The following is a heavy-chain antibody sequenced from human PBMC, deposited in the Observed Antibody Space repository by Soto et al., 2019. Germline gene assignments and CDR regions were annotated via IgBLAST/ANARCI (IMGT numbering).Heavy chain of an antibody. Sequence: QVQLQGSGPGLVKPSQTLSLTCTVSGGSISSGGYYWSWTRQHPGKGLEWIGYIYYSGSTYYNPSLKSRVTISVDTSKNQFSLKLSSVTAADTAVYYCARYDNSGSHGFDIWGQGTMVTVSS. D-gene: IGHD3-22*01. CDR1: GGSISSGGYY. CDR3: ARYDNSGSHGFDI. V-gene: IGHV4-31*03. CDR2: IYYSGST. J-gene: IGHJ3*02.